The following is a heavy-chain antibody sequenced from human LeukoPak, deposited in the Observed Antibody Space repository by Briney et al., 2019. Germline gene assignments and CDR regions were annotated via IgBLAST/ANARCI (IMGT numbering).Heavy chain of an antibody. CDR3: AREEVIAAAGPTLDY. V-gene: IGHV1-2*02. CDR1: GYTFTDYY. Sequence: ASVKVSCKASGYTFTDYYMHWVRQAPGQGLEWMGWINPNSGGTNYAQKFQGRVTMTRDTSISTAYMELSRLRSDDTAVFYCAREEVIAAAGPTLDYWGQGALVNVSS. J-gene: IGHJ4*02. CDR2: INPNSGGT. D-gene: IGHD6-13*01.